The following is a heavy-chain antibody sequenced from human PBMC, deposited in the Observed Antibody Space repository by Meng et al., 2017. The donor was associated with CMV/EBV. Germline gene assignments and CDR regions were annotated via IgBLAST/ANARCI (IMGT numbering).Heavy chain of an antibody. CDR1: GSTFSDYY. V-gene: IGHV3-11*01. CDR3: ARDRAGAAGSTGYYGMDV. D-gene: IGHD6-19*01. Sequence: GESLKISCAASGSTFSDYYMSWIRQAPGKGLEWVSYISSSGSTIYYADSVKGRFTISRDNAKNSLYLQMNSLRAEDTAVYYCARDRAGAAGSTGYYGMDVWGQGTTVTVSS. CDR2: ISSSGSTI. J-gene: IGHJ6*02.